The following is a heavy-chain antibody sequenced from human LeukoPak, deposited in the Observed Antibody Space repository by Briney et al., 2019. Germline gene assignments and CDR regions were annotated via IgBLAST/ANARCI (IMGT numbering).Heavy chain of an antibody. CDR1: GYSFTSYW. V-gene: IGHV5-51*01. J-gene: IGHJ3*01. CDR2: IYPDDSNT. D-gene: IGHD3-9*01. Sequence: GESLKISCKDSGYSFTSYWIAWVRQMPGKGLEWMGIIYPDDSNTRYSPSFQGQVTISADKSISTAYLQWSSLKASDTAMYYCARDFDKGGTPDFFDLWGKGTMVTVFS. CDR3: ARDFDKGGTPDFFDL.